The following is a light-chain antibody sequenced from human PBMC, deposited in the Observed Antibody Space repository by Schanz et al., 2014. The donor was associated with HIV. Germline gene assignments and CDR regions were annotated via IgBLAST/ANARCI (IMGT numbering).Light chain of an antibody. CDR3: QQYGRTLT. V-gene: IGKV3-20*01. CDR1: QVVSSNY. Sequence: EIVLTQSPGTLSLSPGERATLRCRATQVVSSNYLAWYQQKPGLAPRLLIFGASNRAIGIPDRFSGSESGTDFTLTISRVEPEDFAVYYCQQYGRTLTFGGGTKVEIK. J-gene: IGKJ4*01. CDR2: GAS.